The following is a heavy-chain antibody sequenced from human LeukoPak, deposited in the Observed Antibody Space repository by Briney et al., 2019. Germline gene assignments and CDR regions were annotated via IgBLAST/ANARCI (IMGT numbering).Heavy chain of an antibody. V-gene: IGHV4-39*01. D-gene: IGHD3-10*01. CDR2: IYYSGST. CDR1: GDSISSSSYY. J-gene: IGHJ4*02. Sequence: SETLSLTCTVSGDSISSSSYYWGWIRQPPGKGLEWIGSIYYSGSTYYNPSLKSRVTISVDTSKNQFSLKLSSVTAADTAVYYCAISPMVLRDFAYWGQGTLVTVSS. CDR3: AISPMVLRDFAY.